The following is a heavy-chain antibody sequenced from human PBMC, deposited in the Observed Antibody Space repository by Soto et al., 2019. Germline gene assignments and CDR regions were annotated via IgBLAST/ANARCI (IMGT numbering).Heavy chain of an antibody. V-gene: IGHV3-11*01. Sequence: QVQLVESGGGLVQPGGSLRLSCAASGFTFSDYYMSWIRQAPGKGLEWVSYISSSGSTIYYADSVKGRFTISRDNAKSSLYLQMNSLRAEDTAVYYCAREGVFDCSGGSCYTRSGAFDIWGQGTMVTVSS. J-gene: IGHJ3*02. CDR3: AREGVFDCSGGSCYTRSGAFDI. D-gene: IGHD2-15*01. CDR1: GFTFSDYY. CDR2: ISSSGSTI.